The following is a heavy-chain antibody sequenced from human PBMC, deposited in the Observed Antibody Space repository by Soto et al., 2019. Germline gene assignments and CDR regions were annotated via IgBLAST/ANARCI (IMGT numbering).Heavy chain of an antibody. V-gene: IGHV3-7*04. J-gene: IGHJ5*02. CDR2: IKQDGSEK. CDR3: ARGGYCSGGRCYDWFDP. D-gene: IGHD2-15*01. Sequence: EVQLVESGGGLVQPGGSLRLSCAASGFTFSNYWMSWVRQAPGKGLEWVANIKQDGSEKYYVDSVKGRFTISRDNAKNSLYLQMNSLRAEDTAVYYCARGGYCSGGRCYDWFDPWGQGTLVTVSS. CDR1: GFTFSNYW.